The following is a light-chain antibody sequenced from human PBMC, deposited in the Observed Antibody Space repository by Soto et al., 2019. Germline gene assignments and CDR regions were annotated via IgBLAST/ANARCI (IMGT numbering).Light chain of an antibody. V-gene: IGKV1-33*01. CDR1: QDISNY. CDR2: GAS. CDR3: QQYDNLPFT. J-gene: IGKJ3*01. Sequence: DIQMTQSPSSLSASVGDRVTITCQASQDISNYLNWYQQKPGHAPKLLIYGASNLETGVPSRFSGSASGTDFYFTISSLQPEDIATYYCQQYDNLPFTFGPGTKVDIK.